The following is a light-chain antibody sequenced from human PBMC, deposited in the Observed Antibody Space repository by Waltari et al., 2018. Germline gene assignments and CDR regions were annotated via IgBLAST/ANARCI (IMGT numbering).Light chain of an antibody. J-gene: IGLJ2*01. V-gene: IGLV2-11*01. CDR1: RRDVGGSIY. Sequence: QPALTQPRSVSRSPGPSVRISCTGTRRDVGGSIYVSWYRQHPGKAPTMIIFDVNKRASGVPDRFSGSKSGNTAALTISGLQAEDEADYYCCSYAGTSSLTFGGGTQLTVL. CDR3: CSYAGTSSLT. CDR2: DVN.